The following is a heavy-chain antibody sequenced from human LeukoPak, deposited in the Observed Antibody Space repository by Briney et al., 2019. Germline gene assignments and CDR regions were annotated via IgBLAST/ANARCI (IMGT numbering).Heavy chain of an antibody. Sequence: GGSLRLSCAASGITVSSKYMSWVRQAPGKGLEWVSVMQSGGSTYYADSVKGRFTISRDNSKNTLYLQMNSLRVEDTAVHYCARDGGAGWYFDLWGRGTLVTVSS. CDR2: MQSGGST. CDR3: ARDGGAGWYFDL. D-gene: IGHD3-16*01. J-gene: IGHJ2*01. CDR1: GITVSSKY. V-gene: IGHV3-53*01.